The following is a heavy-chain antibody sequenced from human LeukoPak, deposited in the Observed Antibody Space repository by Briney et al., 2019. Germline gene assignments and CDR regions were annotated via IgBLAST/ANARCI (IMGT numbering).Heavy chain of an antibody. Sequence: SETLSLTCTVSGGSISSYYWSWIRQPAGKGLEWIGHIYTSGSTNYNPSLKSRVTMLVDTSKNQFSLKLSSVTAADTAVYYCARGPQYCSSTSCHQFDPWGQGTLVTVSS. D-gene: IGHD2-2*01. CDR1: GGSISSYY. J-gene: IGHJ5*02. CDR3: ARGPQYCSSTSCHQFDP. V-gene: IGHV4-4*07. CDR2: IYTSGST.